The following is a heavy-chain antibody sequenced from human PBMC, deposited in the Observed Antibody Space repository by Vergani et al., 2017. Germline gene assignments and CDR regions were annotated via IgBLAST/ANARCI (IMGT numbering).Heavy chain of an antibody. CDR3: AKEGVEYSGYDSILD. Sequence: EVQLLESGGGLVQPGGSLRLSCAASGFTFSSYAMSWVRQAPGKGLEWVSAISGSGGSTYYADSVKGRFTISRDKSKNTLYLQMNSLRAEDTAVYYCAKEGVEYSGYDSILDWGQGTLVTVYS. D-gene: IGHD5-12*01. V-gene: IGHV3-23*01. CDR2: ISGSGGST. J-gene: IGHJ4*02. CDR1: GFTFSSYA.